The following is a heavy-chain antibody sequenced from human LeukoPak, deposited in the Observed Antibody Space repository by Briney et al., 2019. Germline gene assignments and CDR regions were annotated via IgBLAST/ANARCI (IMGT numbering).Heavy chain of an antibody. J-gene: IGHJ6*02. CDR2: IYYSGST. V-gene: IGHV4-39*01. CDR1: GGSISSSSYY. Sequence: SETLSLTCTVSGGSISSSSYYWGWIRQPPGKGLEWIGSIYYSGSTHYNPSLKSRVTISVDTSKNQFSLKLSSVTAADTAVYYCARHLQPLTTVRGVQLFSVGNYYGMDVWGQGTTVTVSS. CDR3: ARHLQPLTTVRGVQLFSVGNYYGMDV. D-gene: IGHD3-10*01.